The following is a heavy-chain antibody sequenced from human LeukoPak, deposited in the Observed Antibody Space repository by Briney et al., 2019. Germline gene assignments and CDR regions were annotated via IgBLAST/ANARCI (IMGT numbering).Heavy chain of an antibody. CDR3: AREGIVVVPAAWGNWFDP. D-gene: IGHD2-2*01. CDR1: AGSIISIY. V-gene: IGHV4-59*12. CDR2: ISSGGGT. J-gene: IGHJ5*02. Sequence: PSQTLSPTCSVSAGSIISIYWGCVRQPPGNGLELGGYISSGGGTTYNPSLKRRVTMSVDTSKNQFSLKLSSVTAADTAVYYCAREGIVVVPAAWGNWFDPWGQGTLVTVSS.